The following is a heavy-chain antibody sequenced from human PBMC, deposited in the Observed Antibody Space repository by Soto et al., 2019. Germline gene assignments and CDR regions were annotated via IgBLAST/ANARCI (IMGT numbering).Heavy chain of an antibody. J-gene: IGHJ4*02. CDR2: IYHSGSI. CDR1: GGSISSGGYS. V-gene: IGHV4-30-2*01. D-gene: IGHD2-2*01. CDR3: ATVPDY. Sequence: PSETLSLTCAVSGGSISSGGYSWSWIRQPPGKGLEWIGYIYHSGSIYYNPSLKSRVTISVDRSKNLFSLKLSSVTAADTAVYYCATVPDYSGQGTLVTVS.